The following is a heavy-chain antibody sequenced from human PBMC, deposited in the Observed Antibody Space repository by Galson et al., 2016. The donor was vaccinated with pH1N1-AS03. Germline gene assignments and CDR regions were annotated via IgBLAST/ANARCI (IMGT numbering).Heavy chain of an antibody. CDR2: IIPVFGTT. J-gene: IGHJ6*03. V-gene: IGHV1-69*01. Sequence: VSCKASGGSFSTYAITWVRQAPGQGLEWMGGIIPVFGTTSFAQKLQDRVSITADDSTSTAFMELSSLRSEDTAVYYCAKGNYQLLNYYYYMDVWGKGTTVTVSS. CDR3: AKGNYQLLNYYYYMDV. CDR1: GGSFSTYA. D-gene: IGHD2-2*01.